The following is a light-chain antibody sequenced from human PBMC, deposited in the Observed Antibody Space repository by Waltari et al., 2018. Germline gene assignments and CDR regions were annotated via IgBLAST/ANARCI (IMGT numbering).Light chain of an antibody. V-gene: IGKV1-39*01. J-gene: IGKJ1*01. CDR1: QSISSY. CDR3: QQSYRTPRT. Sequence: DIQMTQSPSSLSASVGDRVTITCRASQSISSYLDWYQQKPGKAPKLLIYGASSLQGGVPARFSGSGSGTDFTLTISSLQPEDFATYYGQQSYRTPRTFGQGTKVEIE. CDR2: GAS.